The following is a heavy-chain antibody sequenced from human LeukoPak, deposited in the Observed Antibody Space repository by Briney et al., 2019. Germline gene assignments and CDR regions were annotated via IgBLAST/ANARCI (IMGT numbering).Heavy chain of an antibody. D-gene: IGHD4-17*01. Sequence: PGGSLRLSCAASGFTFSSNYMSWVRQAPGKGLEWVSVIYSGGSTYYADSVKGRFTISRDNSKNTLYLQMNSLRAEDTAVYYCARGNYGDYPPFFDPWGQGTLVTVSS. V-gene: IGHV3-53*01. J-gene: IGHJ5*02. CDR3: ARGNYGDYPPFFDP. CDR2: IYSGGST. CDR1: GFTFSSNY.